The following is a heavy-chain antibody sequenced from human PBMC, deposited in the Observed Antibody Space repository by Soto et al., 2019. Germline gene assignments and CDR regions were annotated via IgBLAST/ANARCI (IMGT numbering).Heavy chain of an antibody. Sequence: SETLSLTCAVSGGSISSSNWWSWVRQPPGKGLEWIGEIYHSGSTNYNPSLKSRVTTSVDKSKNQFSLKLSSVTAADPAVYYCARDSGVVGASVENGMDVWGQGTTVTVSS. CDR3: ARDSGVVGASVENGMDV. V-gene: IGHV4-4*02. CDR1: GGSISSSNW. CDR2: IYHSGST. J-gene: IGHJ6*02. D-gene: IGHD1-26*01.